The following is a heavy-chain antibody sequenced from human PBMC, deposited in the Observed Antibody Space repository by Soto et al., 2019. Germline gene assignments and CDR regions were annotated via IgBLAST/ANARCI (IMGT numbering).Heavy chain of an antibody. CDR3: AREREVGFGIVAAGYFDY. V-gene: IGHV3-21*01. CDR1: GFTFSSYS. J-gene: IGHJ4*02. Sequence: GGSLRLSCAASGFTFSSYSMNWVRQAPGKGLEWVSSISSSSSYIYYADSVKGRFTITRDNAKNSLYLQMNSLVADDTSVDYCAREREVGFGIVAAGYFDYWGQGTLVTVSS. CDR2: ISSSSSYI. D-gene: IGHD6-13*01.